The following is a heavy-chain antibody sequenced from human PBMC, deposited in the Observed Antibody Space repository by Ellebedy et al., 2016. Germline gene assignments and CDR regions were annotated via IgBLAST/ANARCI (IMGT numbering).Heavy chain of an antibody. CDR1: GFTFSSYW. V-gene: IGHV3-74*01. J-gene: IGHJ4*02. D-gene: IGHD3-9*01. Sequence: GGSLRLSCAASGFTFSSYWMHWVRQAPGKGLVWVSRINSDGSSTSYADSVKGRFTISRDNAKNTLYLQMDSLRAEDTAVYYCARDQDHYDILTGYAKPSPTDYWGQGTLVTVSS. CDR2: INSDGSST. CDR3: ARDQDHYDILTGYAKPSPTDY.